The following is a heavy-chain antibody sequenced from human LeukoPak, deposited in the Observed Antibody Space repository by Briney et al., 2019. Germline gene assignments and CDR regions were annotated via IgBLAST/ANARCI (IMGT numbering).Heavy chain of an antibody. D-gene: IGHD3-16*02. CDR1: GYTFTGYY. V-gene: IGHV1-2*06. CDR2: INPNSGGT. CDR3: ARDLGDYVWGSYRSYYFDY. J-gene: IGHJ4*02. Sequence: ASVKVSCKASGYTFTGYYMHWVRQAPGQGLEWMGRINPNSGGTNYAQKFQGRVTMTRDTSISTAYMELSRLRSDGTAVYYCARDLGDYVWGSYRSYYFDYWGQGTLVTVSS.